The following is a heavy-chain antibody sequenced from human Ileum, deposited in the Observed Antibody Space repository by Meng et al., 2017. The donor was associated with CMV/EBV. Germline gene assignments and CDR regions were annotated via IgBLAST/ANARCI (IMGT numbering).Heavy chain of an antibody. CDR1: GGSISSGGFY. V-gene: IGHV4-31*03. CDR3: ARTNYGDYNWFDP. Sequence: QVQRQESRPGLVKPSQTLSLTCTVSGGSISSGGFYWSWIRQHPGKGLEWIGYIYYSGSTYYNPSLRSRVAISIDTSKNQFSLKLTSVTAADTAVYFCARTNYGDYNWFDPWGQGTLVTVSS. J-gene: IGHJ5*02. D-gene: IGHD4-17*01. CDR2: IYYSGST.